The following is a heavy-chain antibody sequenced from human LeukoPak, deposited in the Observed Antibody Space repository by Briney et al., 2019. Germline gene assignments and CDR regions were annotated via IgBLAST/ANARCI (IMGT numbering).Heavy chain of an antibody. V-gene: IGHV1-18*04. CDR3: ARDRLVRMVRGDFSLGY. CDR1: GYTFTSYG. CDR2: ISAYNGNT. Sequence: GASVRVSCKASGYTFTSYGISWVRQAPGQGLEWMGWISAYNGNTNYAQKFQGWVTMTRDTSISTAYMELSRLRSDDTAVYYCARDRLVRMVRGDFSLGYWGQGTLVTVSS. J-gene: IGHJ4*02. D-gene: IGHD3-10*01.